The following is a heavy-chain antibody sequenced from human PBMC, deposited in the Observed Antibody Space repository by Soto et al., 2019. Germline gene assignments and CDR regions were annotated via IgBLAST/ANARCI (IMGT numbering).Heavy chain of an antibody. CDR1: GGSISSGGYY. J-gene: IGHJ3*02. D-gene: IGHD3-22*01. CDR2: IYYSGST. Sequence: PSETLSLTCTVSGGSISSGGYYWSWIRQNPGKGLEWIGYIYYSGSTYYNPSLKSRVTISVDKSKNQFSLKLTSVTAADTAVYYFARLSMIVVVNDAFDIWSQGTMVTVSS. V-gene: IGHV4-31*09. CDR3: ARLSMIVVVNDAFDI.